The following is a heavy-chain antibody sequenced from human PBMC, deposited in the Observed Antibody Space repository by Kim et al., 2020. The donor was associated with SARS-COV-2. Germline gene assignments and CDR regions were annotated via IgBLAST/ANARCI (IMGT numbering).Heavy chain of an antibody. D-gene: IGHD6-13*01. Sequence: GGSLRLSCAASGFTFSDYYMTWIRQAPGQGLEWLSYISSSGSYIVYAESVKGRFSISRDNAKKSLYLQMNSLRAEDTAVYYCARVSSGSSSWYWFDAWC. CDR1: GFTFSDYY. J-gene: IGHJ5*01. CDR2: ISSSGSYI. V-gene: IGHV3-11*05. CDR3: ARVSSGSSSWYWFDA.